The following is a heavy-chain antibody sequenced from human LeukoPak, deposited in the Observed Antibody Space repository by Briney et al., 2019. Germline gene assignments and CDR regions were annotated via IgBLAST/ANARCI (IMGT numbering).Heavy chain of an antibody. CDR3: ARVASYAFDI. V-gene: IGHV3-7*01. CDR1: GFTFSSYW. CDR2: INEDGSEK. D-gene: IGHD6-6*01. J-gene: IGHJ3*02. Sequence: PGGSLRLSCAASGFTFSSYWMSWVRQAPGKGLEWVANINEDGSEKYYVQSVKGRFTISRDNAKNSLYLQMNSLRAEDTAVYYCARVASYAFDIWGQGTMVTVSS.